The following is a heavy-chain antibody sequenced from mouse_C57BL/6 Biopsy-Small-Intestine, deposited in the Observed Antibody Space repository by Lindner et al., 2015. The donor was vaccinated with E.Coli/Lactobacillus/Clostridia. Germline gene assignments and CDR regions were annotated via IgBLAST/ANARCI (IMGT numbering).Heavy chain of an antibody. CDR3: ARGYFDY. CDR1: GYTFTDYN. V-gene: IGHV1-18*01. CDR2: INPNYGTT. J-gene: IGHJ2*01. Sequence: VQLQESGPELVKPGASVKIPCKASGYTFTDYNMDWVKQSHGKSLEWIGDINPNYGTTSYNQKFKGKATLTVDKSSSTAYMELRSLTSEDTAVYYCARGYFDYWGQGTTLTVSS.